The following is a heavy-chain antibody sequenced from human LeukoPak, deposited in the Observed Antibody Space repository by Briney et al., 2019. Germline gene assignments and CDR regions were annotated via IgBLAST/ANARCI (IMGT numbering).Heavy chain of an antibody. CDR3: ARATRYYDILTGYYPSYYFDY. D-gene: IGHD3-9*01. J-gene: IGHJ4*02. CDR2: INPNSGGT. V-gene: IGHV1-2*02. Sequence: ASVKVSCKASGYTFTGYYMHWVRQAPGQGLEWMGWINPNSGGTNYAQKFQGRVTMTRDTSISTAYMELSRLRSDDTAVYYCARATRYYDILTGYYPSYYFDYWGQGTLATVSS. CDR1: GYTFTGYY.